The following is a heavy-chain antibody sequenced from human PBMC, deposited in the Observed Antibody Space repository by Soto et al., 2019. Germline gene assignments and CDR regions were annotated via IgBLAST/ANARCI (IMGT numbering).Heavy chain of an antibody. D-gene: IGHD5-12*01. CDR3: ARDVDVLTTPPGDY. CDR2: TSGYNDNT. V-gene: IGHV1-18*04. J-gene: IGHJ4*02. Sequence: GPEVKKPGASVKVSCETSGYTFTTYGISWVRQAPGQGLEWMGWTSGYNDNTNYAQKFQGRVTMTTDTSRNTAYMELKSLRSDDTAVYYCARDVDVLTTPPGDYWGQGTLVTVSS. CDR1: GYTFTTYG.